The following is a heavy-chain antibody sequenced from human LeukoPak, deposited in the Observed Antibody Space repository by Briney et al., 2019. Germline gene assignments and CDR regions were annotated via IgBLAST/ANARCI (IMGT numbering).Heavy chain of an antibody. CDR2: IYTSGST. J-gene: IGHJ4*02. Sequence: SETLSLTCTVSGGSISSYYWSWIRQPPGKGLEWIGYIYTSGSTNYNASLKSRVTISVDTSKNQFSLKLSSVTVADTAVYYCARLLVDYFDYWGQGTLVTVSS. D-gene: IGHD1-26*01. V-gene: IGHV4-4*09. CDR3: ARLLVDYFDY. CDR1: GGSISSYY.